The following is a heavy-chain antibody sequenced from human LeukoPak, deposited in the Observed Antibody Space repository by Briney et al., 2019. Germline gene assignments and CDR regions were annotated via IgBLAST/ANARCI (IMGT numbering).Heavy chain of an antibody. D-gene: IGHD6-13*01. Sequence: ASVKVSCKASGYTFTTYNINWVRQAPGQGLEWMGWISGYNGNTNYAQKLQGRVTMTTDTSTSTAYMELRSLKSDDTAVYYCARDSLGIAAAGPFDYWGQGTLVTVSS. CDR3: ARDSLGIAAAGPFDY. V-gene: IGHV1-18*01. CDR1: GYTFTTYN. CDR2: ISGYNGNT. J-gene: IGHJ4*02.